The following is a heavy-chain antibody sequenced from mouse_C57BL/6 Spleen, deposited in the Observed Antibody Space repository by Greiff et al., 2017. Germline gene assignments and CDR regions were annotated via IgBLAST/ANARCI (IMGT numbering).Heavy chain of an antibody. CDR2: INPNNGGT. CDR1: GYTFTDYY. J-gene: IGHJ3*01. V-gene: IGHV1-26*01. D-gene: IGHD2-5*01. CDR3: ARWSNPFAY. Sequence: EVQLQQSGPELVKPGASVKISCKASGYTFTDYYMNWVKQSHGKSLEWIGDINPNNGGTSYNQKFKGKATLTVDKSSSTAYMELRSLTSEDSAVYYCARWSNPFAYWGQGTLVTVSA.